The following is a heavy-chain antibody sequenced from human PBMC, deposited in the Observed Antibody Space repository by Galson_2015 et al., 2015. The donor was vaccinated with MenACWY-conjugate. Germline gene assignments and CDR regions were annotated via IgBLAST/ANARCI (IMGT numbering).Heavy chain of an antibody. J-gene: IGHJ4*02. Sequence: SLRLSCVASEFSFSSYAMIWVRQAPGKGLEWVSGISGSGGSTFHADSVKGRFTISRDNSKNTLYLEMNSLRAEDTAIYYCAKGLRFLQSEPDYWGQGTLVTVSS. D-gene: IGHD3-3*01. CDR1: EFSFSSYA. V-gene: IGHV3-23*01. CDR3: AKGLRFLQSEPDY. CDR2: ISGSGGST.